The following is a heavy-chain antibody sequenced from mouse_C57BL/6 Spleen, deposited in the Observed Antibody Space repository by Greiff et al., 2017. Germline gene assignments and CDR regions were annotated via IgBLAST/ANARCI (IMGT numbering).Heavy chain of an antibody. Sequence: VQLQQPGAELVKPGASVKLSCKASGYTFTSYWMHWVKQRPGRGLEWIGRIDPYSGGTKDNEKFKSKATLTVDKPSSTAYMQLSSLTSEDSAGYYCARGGITTVVATDYAMDYWGQGTSVTVSS. J-gene: IGHJ4*01. CDR3: ARGGITTVVATDYAMDY. V-gene: IGHV1-72*01. CDR2: IDPYSGGT. D-gene: IGHD1-1*01. CDR1: GYTFTSYW.